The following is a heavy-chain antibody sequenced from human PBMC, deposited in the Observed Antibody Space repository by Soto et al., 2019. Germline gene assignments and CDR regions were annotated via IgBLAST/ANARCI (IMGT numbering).Heavy chain of an antibody. CDR1: GYTFTSYA. D-gene: IGHD6-19*01. V-gene: IGHV1-3*05. Sequence: QVQLMQSGAEEKKPGASGKVSCKASGYTFTSYAMHWVRPAPGQRLEWMGWFNAGNGNTKYSQKYQGRVTITRDTSASPAYMQLSKVRSDDTAVYYCAGHGSGWDYWGQGTLVTVSS. CDR3: AGHGSGWDY. CDR2: FNAGNGNT. J-gene: IGHJ4*02.